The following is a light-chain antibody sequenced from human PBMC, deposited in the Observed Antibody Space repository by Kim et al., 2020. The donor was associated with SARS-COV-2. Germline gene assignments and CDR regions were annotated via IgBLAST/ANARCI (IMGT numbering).Light chain of an antibody. J-gene: IGLJ3*02. V-gene: IGLV3-21*04. CDR3: QVWDSGSDYWV. Sequence: SYELTQPPSVSVAPGKTARITCGGNNIGSKSVHWYQHKPGQAPVLVIFYDSDRPSGIPERFSGSNSGNTATLTISTVEAGDEAAYYCQVWDSGSDYWVFG. CDR1: NIGSKS. CDR2: YDS.